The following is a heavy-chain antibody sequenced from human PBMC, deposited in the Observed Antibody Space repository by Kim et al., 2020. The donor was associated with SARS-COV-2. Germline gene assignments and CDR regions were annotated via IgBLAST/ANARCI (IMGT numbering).Heavy chain of an antibody. D-gene: IGHD3-16*01. J-gene: IGHJ4*02. Sequence: GGSLRLSCAASGFTFSSYAMSWVRQAPGKGLEWVSAISGSGGSTYYADSVKGRFTISRDNSKNTLYLQMNSLRAEDTAVYYCAKDLSYDYVWGSSFRGYFDYWGQGTLVTVSS. V-gene: IGHV3-23*01. CDR3: AKDLSYDYVWGSSFRGYFDY. CDR1: GFTFSSYA. CDR2: ISGSGGST.